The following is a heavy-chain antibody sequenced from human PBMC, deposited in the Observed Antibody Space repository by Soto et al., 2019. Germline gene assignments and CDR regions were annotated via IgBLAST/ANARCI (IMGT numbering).Heavy chain of an antibody. V-gene: IGHV3-30*18. CDR3: AKDLLLTTITTVGD. CDR1: GVIVSTYG. Sequence: GGALRLSCAASGVIVSTYGMHWVRQAPGKGLEWLSVISYDGNNKYYADSVKGRFTISRDNSKNTLWLQMDSLRTEDTAVYYCAKDLLLTTITTVGDWGQGTLVTVSS. J-gene: IGHJ4*02. CDR2: ISYDGNNK. D-gene: IGHD4-17*01.